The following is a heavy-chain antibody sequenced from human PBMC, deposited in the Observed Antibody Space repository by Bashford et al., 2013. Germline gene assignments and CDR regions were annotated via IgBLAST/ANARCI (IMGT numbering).Heavy chain of an antibody. CDR2: IYYSGST. J-gene: IGHJ4*02. CDR3: ARAPYYDILTGGLDY. V-gene: IGHV4-31*02. D-gene: IGHD3-9*01. Sequence: WIRQPPGKGLEWIGYIYYSGSTYYNPSLKSRVTISVDTSKNQFSLKLSSVTAADTAVYYCARAPYYDILTGGLDYWGQGTLVTVSS.